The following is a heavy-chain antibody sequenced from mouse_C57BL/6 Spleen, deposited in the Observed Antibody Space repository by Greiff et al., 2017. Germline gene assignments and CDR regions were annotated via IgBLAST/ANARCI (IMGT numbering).Heavy chain of an antibody. CDR2: IHPNSGST. J-gene: IGHJ1*03. Sequence: QVQLQQPGAELVKPGASVKLSCKASGYTFTSYWMHWVKQRPGQGLEWIGMIHPNSGSTNYNEKFKSKATLTVDKSSSTAYMPLSSLTSEDSAVYYGARDGSSPYWYFDVWGTGTTVTVSS. CDR1: GYTFTSYW. CDR3: ARDGSSPYWYFDV. V-gene: IGHV1-64*01. D-gene: IGHD1-1*01.